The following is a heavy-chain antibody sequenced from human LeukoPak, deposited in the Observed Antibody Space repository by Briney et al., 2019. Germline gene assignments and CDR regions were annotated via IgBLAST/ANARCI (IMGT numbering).Heavy chain of an antibody. CDR3: ARDLRMGGPWRQFDY. Sequence: SVILSLTCTVSGYSIRSGYYWAWIRQPPGKGLEWIGSSYHSGGTDYNPSLKSRITISVDTSKNQFSLQLNSLTAADTAVYYCARDLRMGGPWRQFDYWGQGTLVTVSS. J-gene: IGHJ4*02. D-gene: IGHD3-16*01. V-gene: IGHV4-38-2*02. CDR2: SYHSGGT. CDR1: GYSIRSGYY.